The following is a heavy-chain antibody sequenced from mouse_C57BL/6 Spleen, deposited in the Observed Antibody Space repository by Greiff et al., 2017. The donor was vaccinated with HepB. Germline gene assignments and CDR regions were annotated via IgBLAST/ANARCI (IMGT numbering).Heavy chain of an antibody. J-gene: IGHJ1*03. CDR1: GYSITSGYY. V-gene: IGHV3-6*01. Sequence: VQLKESGPGLVKPSQSLSLTCSVTGYSITSGYYWNWIRQFPGNKLEWMGYISYDGSNNYNPSLKNRISITRDTSKNQFFLKLNSVTTEDTATYYCAKGGYYYGSSPYWYFDVWGTGTTVTVSS. D-gene: IGHD1-1*01. CDR2: ISYDGSN. CDR3: AKGGYYYGSSPYWYFDV.